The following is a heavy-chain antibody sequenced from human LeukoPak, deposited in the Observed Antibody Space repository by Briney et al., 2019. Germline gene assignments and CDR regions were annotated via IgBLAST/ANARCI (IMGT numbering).Heavy chain of an antibody. CDR2: IYPXXXXX. D-gene: IGHD2-15*01. CDR1: GXXXTSYW. V-gene: IGHV5-51*01. CDR3: ARPSCSGGSCYSGFGYYGMDV. Sequence: GESLKISCKGXGXXXTSYWXGWVRQMPXXXXXXXXIIYPXXXXXRYSPSFQGQVTISADKSISTAYLQWSSLKASDTAMYYCARPSCSGGSCYSGFGYYGMDVWGQGTTVTVSS. J-gene: IGHJ6*02.